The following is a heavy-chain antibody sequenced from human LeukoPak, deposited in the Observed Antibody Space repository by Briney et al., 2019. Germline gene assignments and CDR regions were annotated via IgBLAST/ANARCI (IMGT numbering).Heavy chain of an antibody. J-gene: IGHJ6*03. D-gene: IGHD6-6*01. V-gene: IGHV3-48*01. Sequence: TGGSLRLSCVGSGFSFNAYSMIWVRQAPGKGLEWISYIGSGGSPRYYADSVQGRLTISRDDAKDSLYLQMNSLRAEDTAVYYCARGHNSSSSGFYYYYMDVWGRGTTVTVSS. CDR2: IGSGGSPR. CDR1: GFSFNAYS. CDR3: ARGHNSSSSGFYYYYMDV.